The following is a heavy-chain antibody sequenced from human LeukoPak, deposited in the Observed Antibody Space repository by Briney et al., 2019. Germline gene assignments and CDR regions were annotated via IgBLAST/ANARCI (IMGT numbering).Heavy chain of an antibody. CDR2: IYPGDSDT. Sequence: GESLQISCKGSGYSFTSYWIGWVRQMPGKGLEWMGIIYPGDSDTRYSPSFQGQVTISADKSISTAYLQWSSLKASDTAMYYCAGGHDYYYYGMDVWGQGTTVTVSS. CDR3: AGGHDYYYYGMDV. CDR1: GYSFTSYW. V-gene: IGHV5-51*01. J-gene: IGHJ6*02.